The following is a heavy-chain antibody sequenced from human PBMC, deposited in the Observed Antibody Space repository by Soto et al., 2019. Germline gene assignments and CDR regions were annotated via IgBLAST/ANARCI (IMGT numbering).Heavy chain of an antibody. J-gene: IGHJ5*02. Sequence: ASVKASRKASGYTFTSYALHWVRQAPGQRLEWMGWINAYNGNTNYAQKFQGRVTMTTDTSTSTAYMELRSLRSDDTAVYYCAGTSTYYDFWSGLNWFDPWRQGTLVTVSS. CDR3: AGTSTYYDFWSGLNWFDP. V-gene: IGHV1-18*01. D-gene: IGHD3-3*01. CDR1: GYTFTSYA. CDR2: INAYNGNT.